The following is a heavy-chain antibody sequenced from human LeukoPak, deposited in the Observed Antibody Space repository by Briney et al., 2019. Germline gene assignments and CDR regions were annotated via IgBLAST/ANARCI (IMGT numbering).Heavy chain of an antibody. CDR2: INHSGST. CDR1: GGSFSSYY. D-gene: IGHD6-13*01. J-gene: IGHJ4*02. CDR3: ARGVRIADY. Sequence: SDTLSLTCAVYGGSFSSYYWSWIRQSPGRGLEWIGEINHSGSTYYNPSLKSRVTISEDTSKNQFSLKLSSVTAADAAVYYCARGVRIADYWGQGTLVTVSS. V-gene: IGHV4-34*01.